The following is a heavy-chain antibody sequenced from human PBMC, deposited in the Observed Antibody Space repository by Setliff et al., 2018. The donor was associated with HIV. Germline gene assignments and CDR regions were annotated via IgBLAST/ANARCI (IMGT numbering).Heavy chain of an antibody. CDR3: AREKGFGGATGWFDP. D-gene: IGHD2-15*01. CDR1: GGSITTGSYY. V-gene: IGHV4-31*03. J-gene: IGHJ5*02. CDR2: IYYSGST. Sequence: TSETLSLTCTVSGGSITTGSYYWSWIRQHPGKGLEWLGYIYYSGSTYYNPSLKSRVTISADTSKKNQFSLNLSSVTAADTAVYYCAREKGFGGATGWFDPWGQGTLVTVSS.